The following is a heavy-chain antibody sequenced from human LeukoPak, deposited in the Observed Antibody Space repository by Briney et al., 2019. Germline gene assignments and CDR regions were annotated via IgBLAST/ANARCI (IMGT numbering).Heavy chain of an antibody. CDR1: GYTLTELS. CDR3: ATDGGRGRPYYYDSSG. J-gene: IGHJ4*02. CDR2: FDPEDGET. Sequence: ASVKASCKVSGYTLTELSMHWVRQAPGKGREWMGGFDPEDGETIYAQKFQGRVTMTEDTSTDTAYMELSSLRSEDTAVYYCATDGGRGRPYYYDSSGWGQGTLVTVSS. V-gene: IGHV1-24*01. D-gene: IGHD3-22*01.